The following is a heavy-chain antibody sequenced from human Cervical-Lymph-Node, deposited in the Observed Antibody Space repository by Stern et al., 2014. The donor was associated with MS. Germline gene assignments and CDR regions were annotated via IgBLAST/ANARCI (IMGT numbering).Heavy chain of an antibody. Sequence: QVQLVQSGGGVVQPGRSLRLSCVASGLTFSTSVMHWVRQAPGTGLEWLAVVWNDGSKEHFTEAVKGRFSTSRDTAKNTLYLQLNSLRAEDTAVYFCATTTASDAFDIWGQGTLVTVSS. CDR3: ATTTASDAFDI. D-gene: IGHD1-26*01. J-gene: IGHJ3*02. CDR2: VWNDGSKE. V-gene: IGHV3-33*01. CDR1: GLTFSTSV.